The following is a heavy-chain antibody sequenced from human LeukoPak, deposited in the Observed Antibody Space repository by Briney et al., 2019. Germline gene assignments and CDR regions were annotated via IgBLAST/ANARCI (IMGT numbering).Heavy chain of an antibody. J-gene: IGHJ3*02. CDR3: ATPGQQLVRAFDI. CDR2: FDPEDGET. D-gene: IGHD6-13*01. V-gene: IGHV1-24*01. Sequence: ASVKVSCKVSGYTLTELSMHWVRQAPGKGLEWVGGFDPEDGETIYAQKFQGRVTMTEDTSTDTAYMELSSLRSEDTAVYYCATPGQQLVRAFDIWGQGTMVTVSS. CDR1: GYTLTELS.